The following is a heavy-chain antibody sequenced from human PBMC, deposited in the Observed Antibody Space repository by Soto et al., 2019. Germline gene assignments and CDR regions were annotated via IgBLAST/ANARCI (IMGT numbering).Heavy chain of an antibody. D-gene: IGHD6-13*01. V-gene: IGHV3-9*01. J-gene: IGHJ3*02. CDR1: GFTFDDYA. CDR3: AKDRGAGYSSSYDAFDI. Sequence: EVQLVESGGGLVQPGRSLRLSCAASGFTFDDYAMHWVRQAPGKGLEWVSGISWNSGSIGYGDSVKGRFTISRDNAKNSLYLQLNSLRAEDTALYYCAKDRGAGYSSSYDAFDIWGQGTMVTASS. CDR2: ISWNSGSI.